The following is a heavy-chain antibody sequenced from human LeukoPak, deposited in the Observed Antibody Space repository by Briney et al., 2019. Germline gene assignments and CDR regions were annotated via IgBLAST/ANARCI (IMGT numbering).Heavy chain of an antibody. V-gene: IGHV4-34*01. Sequence: SETLSLTCAVYGGSFSGYYWSWIRQPPGKGLEWIGYIYYSGSTYYNPSLKSRVTISVDTSKNQFSLNLSSVTAADTAVYYCARAPTGYWFDPWGQGTLVTVSS. J-gene: IGHJ5*02. D-gene: IGHD4-17*01. CDR3: ARAPTGYWFDP. CDR1: GGSFSGYY. CDR2: IYYSGST.